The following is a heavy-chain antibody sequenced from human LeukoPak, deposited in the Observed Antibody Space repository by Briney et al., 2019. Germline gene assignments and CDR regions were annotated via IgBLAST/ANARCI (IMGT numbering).Heavy chain of an antibody. CDR1: GRSFSGYY. D-gene: IGHD3-22*01. V-gene: IGHV4-34*01. CDR3: ARWTPYDDTGYYRFDS. CDR2: INHSGST. J-gene: IGHJ4*02. Sequence: SETLSLTCAVYGRSFSGYYWSWIRQPPGKGLEWIGEINHSGSTNYNPSLKSRVTISVDTSKNQFSLKLSSVTAADTAVYYCARWTPYDDTGYYRFDSWGQGTLVTVSS.